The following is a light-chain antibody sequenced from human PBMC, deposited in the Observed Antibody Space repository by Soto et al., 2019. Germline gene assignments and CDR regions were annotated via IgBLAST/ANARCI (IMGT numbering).Light chain of an antibody. CDR1: QGISDY. V-gene: IGKV1-9*01. CDR2: GAS. CDR3: QQFNAYPLT. Sequence: DIQLTQSPSFLSSSVGDRVTISCRASQGISDYLAWYQQKPGKAPKLLIYGASTLQSGVPSRFSGSASGTEFTLTISSLQPEDFATYFCQQFNAYPLTFGGGTKLEIK. J-gene: IGKJ4*01.